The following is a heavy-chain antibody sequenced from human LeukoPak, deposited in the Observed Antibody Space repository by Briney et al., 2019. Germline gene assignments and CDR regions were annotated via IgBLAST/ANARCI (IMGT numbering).Heavy chain of an antibody. D-gene: IGHD6-13*01. CDR3: ARDRCWAAGQATTHFDY. Sequence: GGSLRLSCAASGFTFSSYWMSWVRQAPGKGLEWVANIKQDGSEKYYVDSVEGRFTISRDNAKNSLYLQMNSLRAEDTAVYYCARDRCWAAGQATTHFDYWGQGTLVTVSS. CDR1: GFTFSSYW. CDR2: IKQDGSEK. J-gene: IGHJ4*02. V-gene: IGHV3-7*01.